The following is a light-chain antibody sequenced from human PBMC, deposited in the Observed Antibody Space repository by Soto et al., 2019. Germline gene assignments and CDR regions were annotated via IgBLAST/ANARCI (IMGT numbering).Light chain of an antibody. V-gene: IGKV3-20*01. CDR3: QQYGSSPLYT. Sequence: EIVLTQSPGTLSLSPGERATLSCRASQSVSSSYLAWYQQKPGQAPRLLIYGASSRATGIPDRFSGSGSGRDFTLTIGRLEPEDFAVYYCQQYGSSPLYTFGPGTKVDIK. J-gene: IGKJ3*01. CDR1: QSVSSSY. CDR2: GAS.